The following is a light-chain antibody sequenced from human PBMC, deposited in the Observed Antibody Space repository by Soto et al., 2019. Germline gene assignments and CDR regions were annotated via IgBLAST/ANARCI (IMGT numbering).Light chain of an antibody. J-gene: IGKJ3*01. CDR2: GAS. Sequence: EIVLTQSPGTLSLYPGERATLSCRASQSVSSSYLAWYQQKPGQAPRLLIYGASGRATGIPDRFSGSGSGTDFTLTISRLEPEDFAVYYCQQYGISPPFTFGPGTKVDIK. CDR1: QSVSSSY. CDR3: QQYGISPPFT. V-gene: IGKV3-20*01.